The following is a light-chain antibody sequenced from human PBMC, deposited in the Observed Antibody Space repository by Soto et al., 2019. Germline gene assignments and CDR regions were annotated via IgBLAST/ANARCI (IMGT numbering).Light chain of an antibody. Sequence: DIQMTQSPSSLSASVGDRVTITCRASQGISSFVAWYQQKPGQVPRLLISGASTLQSGVPSRFSGSGSEKDFTLTITSLQPEEVATYDCQKYRSVITFGKGTRLEIK. CDR1: QGISSF. V-gene: IGKV1-27*01. CDR2: GAS. CDR3: QKYRSVIT. J-gene: IGKJ5*01.